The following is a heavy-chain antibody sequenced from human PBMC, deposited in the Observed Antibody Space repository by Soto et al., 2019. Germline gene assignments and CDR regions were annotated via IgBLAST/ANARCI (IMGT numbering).Heavy chain of an antibody. V-gene: IGHV3-11*05. D-gene: IGHD6-13*01. J-gene: IGHJ4*02. CDR1: GFTFSDYY. Sequence: QVQLVESGGGLVKPGGSLRLSCAVSGFTFSDYYMTWIRQAPGTGLEWVSYISSSTSHTNYADSVKGRFTISRDNAKNSQFLQMNSLRAEDTAVYYCARGRGAAADYFDFWGQGTLVTVSS. CDR3: ARGRGAAADYFDF. CDR2: ISSSTSHT.